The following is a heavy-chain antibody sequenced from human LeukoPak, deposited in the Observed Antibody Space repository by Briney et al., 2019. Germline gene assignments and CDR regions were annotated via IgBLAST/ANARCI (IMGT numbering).Heavy chain of an antibody. D-gene: IGHD2-2*02. J-gene: IGHJ6*04. Sequence: GRPLRLSCAASGFTFSSYGMHWVRQAPGKGLEWVAVIWYDGSNKYYADSVKGRFTISRDNSKNTLYLQMNSLRAEDTAVYYCAREVVVPAAIYYYYGMDVWGKGTTVTVSS. CDR2: IWYDGSNK. CDR1: GFTFSSYG. V-gene: IGHV3-33*01. CDR3: AREVVVPAAIYYYYGMDV.